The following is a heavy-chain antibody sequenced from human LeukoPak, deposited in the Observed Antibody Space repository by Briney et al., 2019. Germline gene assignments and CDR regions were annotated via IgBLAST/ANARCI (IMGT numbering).Heavy chain of an antibody. V-gene: IGHV3-53*01. CDR1: GFTVSSNY. CDR3: ASGIAAADPYYFDY. CDR2: IYSGGST. Sequence: GGSLRLSCAASGFTVSSNYMSWVRQAPGKGLEWVSVIYSGGSTYYAGSVKGRFTISRDNSKNTLYLQMNSLRAEDTAVYYCASGIAAADPYYFDYWGQGTLVTVSS. D-gene: IGHD6-13*01. J-gene: IGHJ4*02.